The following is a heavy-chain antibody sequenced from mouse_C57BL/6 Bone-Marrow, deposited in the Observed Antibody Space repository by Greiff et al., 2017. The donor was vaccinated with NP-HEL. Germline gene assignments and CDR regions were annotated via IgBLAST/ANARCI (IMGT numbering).Heavy chain of an antibody. CDR1: GYTFTSYW. CDR3: ARSSYYGNYVLYCYAMDG. J-gene: IGHJ4*01. Sequence: QVQLQQPGAELVRPGSSVKLSCKASGYTFTSYWMHWVKQRPIQGLEWIGNIDPSGSGTNYNQKFKDKATLTVDKSSSTAYMQLSSLTSEDSAVYYCARSSYYGNYVLYCYAMDGWGQGTSVTVAS. V-gene: IGHV1-52*01. CDR2: IDPSGSGT. D-gene: IGHD2-1*01.